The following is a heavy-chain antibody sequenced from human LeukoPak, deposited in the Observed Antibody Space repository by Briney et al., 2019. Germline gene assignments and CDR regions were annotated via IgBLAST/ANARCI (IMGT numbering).Heavy chain of an antibody. CDR3: ARVQATDYYYGMDV. V-gene: IGHV1-69*04. CDR2: IGPILGIA. D-gene: IGHD4-11*01. J-gene: IGHJ6*02. CDR1: GGTFSSYA. Sequence: SVKVSCKASGGTFSSYAISWVRQAPGQGLEWMGRIGPILGIANYAQKFQGRVTITADKSTSTAYMELSSLRSEDTAVYYCARVQATDYYYGMDVWGQGTTVIVSS.